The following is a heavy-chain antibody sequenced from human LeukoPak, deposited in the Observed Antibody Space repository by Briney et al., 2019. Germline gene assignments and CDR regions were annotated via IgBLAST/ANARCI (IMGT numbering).Heavy chain of an antibody. CDR2: FDPEDGET. J-gene: IGHJ4*02. D-gene: IGHD6-13*01. Sequence: ASVKVSCKVSGYTLTELSMHWVRQAPGKGLEWMGGFDPEDGETIYAQKFQGRVTMTEDTSTDTAYMELSSLRSEDTAVYYCGGSWPARDYYFDYWGQGTLVTVSS. V-gene: IGHV1-24*01. CDR3: GGSWPARDYYFDY. CDR1: GYTLTELS.